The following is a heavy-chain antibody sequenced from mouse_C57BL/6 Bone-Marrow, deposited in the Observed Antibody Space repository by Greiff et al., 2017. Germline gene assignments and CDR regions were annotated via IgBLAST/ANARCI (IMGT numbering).Heavy chain of an antibody. V-gene: IGHV3-6*01. D-gene: IGHD1-1*01. Sequence: ESGPGLVKPSQSLSLTCSVTGYSITSGYYWNWIRQFPGNKLEWMGYISYDGSNNYNPSLKNRNSITRDTSKNQFFLKLNSVTTEDTATYYCARGIDYGSSYGEMDYWGQGTSVTVSS. J-gene: IGHJ4*01. CDR3: ARGIDYGSSYGEMDY. CDR1: GYSITSGYY. CDR2: ISYDGSN.